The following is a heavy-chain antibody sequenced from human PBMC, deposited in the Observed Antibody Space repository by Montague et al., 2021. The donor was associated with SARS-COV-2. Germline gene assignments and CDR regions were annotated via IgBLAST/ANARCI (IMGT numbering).Heavy chain of an antibody. CDR1: GGSFSNYY. D-gene: IGHD2-2*01. CDR2: VNQSGTT. Sequence: SETLSLTCAISGGSFSNYYWSWIRQPPGKGLEWIGEVNQSGTTIYNPSVKSGVTISEDTSKNQFYLRLNPVTAADTAVYYCARGRQPVVVPGSGPAGRAFDIWGQGTMVTVAS. V-gene: IGHV4-34*01. CDR3: ARGRQPVVVPGSGPAGRAFDI. J-gene: IGHJ3*02.